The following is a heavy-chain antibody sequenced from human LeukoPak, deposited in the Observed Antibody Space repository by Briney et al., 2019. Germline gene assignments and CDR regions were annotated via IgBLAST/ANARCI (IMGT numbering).Heavy chain of an antibody. CDR1: GLTFSRDW. CDR2: IRQDGGET. J-gene: IGHJ4*02. V-gene: IGHV3-7*03. D-gene: IGHD6-19*01. CDR3: ARDQSSGFDY. Sequence: GGSLRLSCEASGLTFSRDWMGWVRQAPGKGLEWVANIRQDGGETYYGDSVKGRFIISRDNAKNSLFLQMNSLRAEDTAVYYCARDQSSGFDYWGQGTLVTVSS.